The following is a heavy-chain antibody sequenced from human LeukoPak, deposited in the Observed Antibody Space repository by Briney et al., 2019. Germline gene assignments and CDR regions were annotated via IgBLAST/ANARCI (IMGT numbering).Heavy chain of an antibody. Sequence: PGGSLRLSCTFSGLTFRSYWMNWVRQAPGKGLEWVANINPGGNEIRSVDSVKGRSIISRDNAKNSLDLQMSSLRVEDTAVCYCMCWGTDNHWGQGILVTVSS. D-gene: IGHD7-27*01. J-gene: IGHJ4*02. CDR3: MCWGTDNH. CDR1: GLTFRSYW. V-gene: IGHV3-7*01. CDR2: INPGGNEI.